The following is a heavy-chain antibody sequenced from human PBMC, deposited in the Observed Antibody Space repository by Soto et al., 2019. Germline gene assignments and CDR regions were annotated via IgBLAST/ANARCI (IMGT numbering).Heavy chain of an antibody. CDR3: ARGRSAVSPIDF. CDR1: GGTISSGDYY. D-gene: IGHD6-19*01. J-gene: IGHJ4*02. Sequence: SETLSLTCTVSGGTISSGDYYWSWIRQHPGKGLEWIGCVYYSGFTNYNPSLGSRVTISIDTSKNQFSLKLTSVTAADTAVYYCARGRSAVSPIDFWAQGTLVTVSS. V-gene: IGHV4-61*08. CDR2: VYYSGFT.